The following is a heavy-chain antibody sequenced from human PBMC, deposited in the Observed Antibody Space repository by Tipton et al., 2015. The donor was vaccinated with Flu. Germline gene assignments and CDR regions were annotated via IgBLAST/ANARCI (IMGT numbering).Heavy chain of an antibody. Sequence: QLVQSGAEVKKPGASVKVSCKASGYTFTGYYMHWVRQAPGQGLEWMGRINPNSGGTNYAQKFQGRVTMTRDTSISTAYMELSRRRSGDAAVYYCARLAVAGQAIDYWGQGTLVTVSS. CDR1: GYTFTGYY. V-gene: IGHV1-2*06. CDR3: ARLAVAGQAIDY. J-gene: IGHJ4*02. D-gene: IGHD6-19*01. CDR2: INPNSGGT.